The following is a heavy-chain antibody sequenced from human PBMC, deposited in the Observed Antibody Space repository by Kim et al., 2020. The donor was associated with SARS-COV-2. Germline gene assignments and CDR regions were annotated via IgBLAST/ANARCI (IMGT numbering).Heavy chain of an antibody. V-gene: IGHV3-53*01. J-gene: IGHJ4*02. Sequence: STYYADSVKGRFTIARDKSKNTLYREMNSLRAEDTAVYYCARLEVGALDYWGQGTLVTVSS. CDR3: ARLEVGALDY. D-gene: IGHD1-26*01. CDR2: ST.